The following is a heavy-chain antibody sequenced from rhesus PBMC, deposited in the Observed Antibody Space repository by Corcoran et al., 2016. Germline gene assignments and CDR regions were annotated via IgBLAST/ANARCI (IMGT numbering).Heavy chain of an antibody. Sequence: QVQLQESGPGLVKPSETLSLTCAVSGYSISSNYWSWIRQPPGKGLEWIGYLYGSSGITYYNPSLKSRVTISTDTAKNQFSLKRSSVTAADTAVYYCARGYSSGWSYNYGLDSWGQGVVVTVSS. CDR3: ARGYSSGWSYNYGLDS. V-gene: IGHV4-147*01. CDR2: LYGSSGIT. J-gene: IGHJ6*01. D-gene: IGHD6S26*01. CDR1: GYSISSNY.